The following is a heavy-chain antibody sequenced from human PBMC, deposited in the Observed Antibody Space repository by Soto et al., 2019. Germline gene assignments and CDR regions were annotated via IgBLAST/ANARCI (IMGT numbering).Heavy chain of an antibody. CDR3: ARDKTGSYDY. V-gene: IGHV3-72*01. CDR1: GFTFSDHY. J-gene: IGHJ4*02. Sequence: EVQLVESGGGLVQPGGSLRLSCAASGFTFSDHYMDWVRQAPGKGLEWVGRIRNKANSYTTEYAASVKGRFTISGDDSQNSLYLQMNSLKTEDTAVYYCARDKTGSYDYWGQGTLVTVSS. CDR2: IRNKANSYTT. D-gene: IGHD1-26*01.